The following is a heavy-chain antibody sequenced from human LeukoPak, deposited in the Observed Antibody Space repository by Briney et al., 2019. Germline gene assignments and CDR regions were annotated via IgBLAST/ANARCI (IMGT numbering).Heavy chain of an antibody. CDR3: ARGVEVVAADVFDH. V-gene: IGHV3-23*01. CDR2: ISGSGGST. Sequence: GGSLRLSCAASGFTFSSYAMSWVRQAPGKGLEWVSAISGSGGSTYYADSVKGRFTISRDNSKNTLYLLMSSLTREDTAVYYCARGVEVVAADVFDHWGQGTLVTVSS. J-gene: IGHJ4*02. CDR1: GFTFSSYA. D-gene: IGHD2-2*01.